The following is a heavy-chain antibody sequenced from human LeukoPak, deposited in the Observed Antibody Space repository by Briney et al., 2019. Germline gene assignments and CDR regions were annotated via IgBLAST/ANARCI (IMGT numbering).Heavy chain of an antibody. Sequence: GGSLRLSCAASGFTFSSYTMSWVRQAPGKGLEWVSTITTSDGNTYYADSVKGRFTVSRDNSKNTLYLQMNSLRAKATAVYYCAKDGGLWVSAHWGDSWGRGTLVTVSS. D-gene: IGHD7-27*01. CDR1: GFTFSSYT. V-gene: IGHV3-23*01. J-gene: IGHJ4*02. CDR2: ITTSDGNT. CDR3: AKDGGLWVSAHWGDS.